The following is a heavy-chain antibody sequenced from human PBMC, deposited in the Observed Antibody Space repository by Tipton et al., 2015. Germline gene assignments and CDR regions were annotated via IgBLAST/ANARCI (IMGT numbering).Heavy chain of an antibody. D-gene: IGHD4-17*01. V-gene: IGHV3-23*01. CDR1: GFTFSNFA. CDR2: MRSSGGST. Sequence: GSLRLSCAASGFTFSNFAMSWVRQAPGKGLEWVSSMRSSGGSTNYADSVKGHFTISRDNSKNTLYLQMNSLRAEDTAVYYCAKDKGPTVTHGFYFEYWGQGTLVTVSS. CDR3: AKDKGPTVTHGFYFEY. J-gene: IGHJ4*02.